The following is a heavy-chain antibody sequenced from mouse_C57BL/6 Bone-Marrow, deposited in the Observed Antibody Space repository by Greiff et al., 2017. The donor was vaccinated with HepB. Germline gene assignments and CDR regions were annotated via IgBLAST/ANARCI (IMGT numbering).Heavy chain of an antibody. CDR2: IYPGDGDT. D-gene: IGHD1-1*01. J-gene: IGHJ2*01. Sequence: VHLVESGPELVKPGASVKISCKASGYAFSSSWMNWVKQRPGKGLEWIGRIYPGDGDTNYNGKFKGKATLTADKSSSTAYMQLSSLTSEDSAVYFCARDYYGRNYWGQGTTLTVSS. V-gene: IGHV1-82*01. CDR3: ARDYYGRNY. CDR1: GYAFSSSW.